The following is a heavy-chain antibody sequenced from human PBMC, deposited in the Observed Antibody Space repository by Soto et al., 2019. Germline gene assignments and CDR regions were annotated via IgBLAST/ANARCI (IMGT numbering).Heavy chain of an antibody. J-gene: IGHJ4*02. CDR1: GFTFSSYS. D-gene: IGHD2-21*01. CDR2: ISSSSSYI. Sequence: GGSLRLSCAASGFTFSSYSMNWVRQAPGKGLEWVSSISSSSSYIYYADSVKGRFTISRDNAKNSLYLQMNSLRAEDTAVYYCASIPNGAIPDDYWGQGTLVTVSS. CDR3: ASIPNGAIPDDY. V-gene: IGHV3-21*01.